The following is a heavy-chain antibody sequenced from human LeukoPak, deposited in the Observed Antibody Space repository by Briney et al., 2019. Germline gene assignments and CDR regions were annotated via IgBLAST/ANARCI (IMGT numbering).Heavy chain of an antibody. CDR1: GGSFSGYY. Sequence: SETLSLTCAVYGGSFSGYYWSWIRQPPGKGLEWIGEINHSGSTNYNPSLKSRVTISVDTSKNQFSLKLSSVTAADTAVYYCARANYDYVWGSYRQPYNWFDPWGQGTLVTVSS. V-gene: IGHV4-34*01. J-gene: IGHJ5*02. CDR2: INHSGST. CDR3: ARANYDYVWGSYRQPYNWFDP. D-gene: IGHD3-16*02.